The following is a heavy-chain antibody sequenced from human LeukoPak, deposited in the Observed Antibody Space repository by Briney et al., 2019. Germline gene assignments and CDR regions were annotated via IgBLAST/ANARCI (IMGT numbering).Heavy chain of an antibody. V-gene: IGHV3-20*01. CDR2: ITWNGDSP. J-gene: IGHJ4*02. Sequence: PGGSLRLSCAASGFTFSNAWMSWVRQAPGKGLEWVSGITWNGDSPGYADSVKGRFTISRDNAKNSLYLHLNSLRAEDTALYHCARWSSIKVAATENYWGQGTLVTVSS. D-gene: IGHD6-19*01. CDR1: GFTFSNAW. CDR3: ARWSSIKVAATENY.